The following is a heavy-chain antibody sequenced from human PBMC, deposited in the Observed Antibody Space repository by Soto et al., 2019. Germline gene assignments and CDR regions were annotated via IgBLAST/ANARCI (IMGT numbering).Heavy chain of an antibody. CDR1: GFTFSTYW. CDR3: ASSPHPSDAFDI. J-gene: IGHJ3*02. V-gene: IGHV3-7*05. CDR2: INEDGSER. Sequence: GGSLRLSCAASGFTFSTYWMSWVRQTPGKGLEWVANINEDGSERYYVDSVKGRFTISRDNAKNSLYLQMNSLRGEDTAVYYCASSPHPSDAFDIWGQGTMVTVSS.